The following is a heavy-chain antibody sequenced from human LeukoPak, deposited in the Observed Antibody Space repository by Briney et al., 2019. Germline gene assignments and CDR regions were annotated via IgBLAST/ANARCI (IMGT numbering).Heavy chain of an antibody. CDR2: INHSGST. Sequence: SETLSLTCTVSGDSISSSKKYWGWVRQPPGKGLEWIGEINHSGSTNYNPSLKSRVTISVDTSKNQFSLKLSSVTAADTAVYYCARVQGTSRINWFDPWGQGTLVPVSS. D-gene: IGHD1-1*01. CDR3: ARVQGTSRINWFDP. V-gene: IGHV4-39*07. CDR1: GDSISSSKKY. J-gene: IGHJ5*02.